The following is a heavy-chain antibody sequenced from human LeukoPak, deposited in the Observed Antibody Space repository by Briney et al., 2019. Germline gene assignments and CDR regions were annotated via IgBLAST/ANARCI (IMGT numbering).Heavy chain of an antibody. V-gene: IGHV1-2*02. CDR3: AISRYCRGSSCYSRDY. D-gene: IGHD2-15*01. CDR1: GYIFTGYY. J-gene: IGHJ4*02. Sequence: GSVKVSCKASGYIFTGYYMHWVRQAPGQGLEWMGWINPNSGGRNSAQKFQGRVNMTRDTSINTAYTDLSSLRSDDPAVQYCAISRYCRGSSCYSRDYWGQGTLVTVSS. CDR2: INPNSGGR.